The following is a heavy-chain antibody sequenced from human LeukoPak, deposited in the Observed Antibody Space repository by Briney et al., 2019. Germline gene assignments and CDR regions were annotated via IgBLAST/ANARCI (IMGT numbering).Heavy chain of an antibody. CDR2: IGRNNGNT. V-gene: IGHV1-18*01. Sequence: ASVKVSCKASGGTFSSYAISWVRQAPGQGLEWMGWIGRNNGNTKFAQKLQGRVTMTTDTSTTTAYMELRSLRSDDTAVYFCARDRGDYYFDYWGQGTLVPVSS. J-gene: IGHJ4*02. CDR1: GGTFSSYA. CDR3: ARDRGDYYFDY. D-gene: IGHD6-25*01.